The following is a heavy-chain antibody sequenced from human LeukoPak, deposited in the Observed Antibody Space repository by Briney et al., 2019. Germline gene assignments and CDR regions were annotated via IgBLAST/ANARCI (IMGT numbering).Heavy chain of an antibody. J-gene: IGHJ4*02. D-gene: IGHD6-6*01. CDR3: ARDYYSSSFEFDY. CDR1: RYTFTGYY. CDR2: INPNSGGT. Sequence: ASVKVSCKASRYTFTGYYMHWVRQAPGQGLEWMGWINPNSGGTNYAQKFQGRVTMTRDTSISTAYMELSRLRSDDTAVYYCARDYYSSSFEFDYWGQGTLVTVSS. V-gene: IGHV1-2*02.